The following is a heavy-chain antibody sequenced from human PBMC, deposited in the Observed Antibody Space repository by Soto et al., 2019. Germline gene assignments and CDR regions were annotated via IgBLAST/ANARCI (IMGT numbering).Heavy chain of an antibody. CDR1: GYTFTSYD. Sequence: ASVKVSCKASGYTFTSYDINWVRQATGQGLEWMGWMNPNSGNTGYAQKFQGRVTMTRNTAISTAYMELSRLRTEVTAVYYCASVSDQGYCSGGSCPNYYYYYMDVWGKGTTVTVSS. CDR3: ASVSDQGYCSGGSCPNYYYYYMDV. D-gene: IGHD2-15*01. V-gene: IGHV1-8*01. J-gene: IGHJ6*03. CDR2: MNPNSGNT.